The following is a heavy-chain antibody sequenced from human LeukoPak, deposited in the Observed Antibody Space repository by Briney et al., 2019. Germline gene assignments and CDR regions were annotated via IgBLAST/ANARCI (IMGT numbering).Heavy chain of an antibody. J-gene: IGHJ5*02. V-gene: IGHV1-69*04. CDR2: IIPIFGIA. Sequence: SVKVSCKASGGTFSSYAISWVRQAPGQGLEWMGRIIPIFGIANYAQKFQGRVTITADKSTSTAYMELGSLRSEDTAVYYCARDLLDILTGLPAWPWGQGTLVTVSS. CDR1: GGTFSSYA. D-gene: IGHD3-9*01. CDR3: ARDLLDILTGLPAWP.